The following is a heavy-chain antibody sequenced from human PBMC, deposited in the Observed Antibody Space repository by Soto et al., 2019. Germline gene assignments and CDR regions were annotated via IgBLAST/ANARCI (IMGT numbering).Heavy chain of an antibody. CDR3: AKESFSGVVINGGFGY. CDR2: ISYDGSNK. D-gene: IGHD3-3*01. J-gene: IGHJ4*02. CDR1: GFTFSSYG. Sequence: VQLVESGGGVVQPGRSLRLSCAASGFTFSSYGMHWVRQAPGKGLEWVAVISYDGSNKYYADSVKGRFTISRDNSKNTLYLQMNSLRAEDTAVYYCAKESFSGVVINGGFGYWGQGTLVTVSS. V-gene: IGHV3-30*18.